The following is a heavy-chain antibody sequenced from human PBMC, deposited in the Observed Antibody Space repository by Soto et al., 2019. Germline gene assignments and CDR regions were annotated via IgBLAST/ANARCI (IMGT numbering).Heavy chain of an antibody. D-gene: IGHD3-22*01. J-gene: IGHJ4*02. Sequence: PRGSLLLSCASSDFTFSIYGMGRVRQAPGKGLDWVSAISGSGGSTYYADSVKGRFTISRDNSKNTLYLQMNSLRAEDTAVYYCAKLPSLITMIVVAPGYWGQGTLVTGSS. CDR2: ISGSGGST. CDR3: AKLPSLITMIVVAPGY. CDR1: DFTFSIYG. V-gene: IGHV3-23*01.